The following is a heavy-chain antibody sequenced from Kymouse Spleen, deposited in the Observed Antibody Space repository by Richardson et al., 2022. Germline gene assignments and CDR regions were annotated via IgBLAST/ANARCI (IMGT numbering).Heavy chain of an antibody. Sequence: EVQLVESGGGLVKPGGSLRLSCAASGFTFSNAWMSWVRQAPGKGLEWVGRIKSKTDGGTTDYAAPVKGRFTISRDDSKNTLYLQMNSLKTEDTAVYYCTLCITGTRGDGMDVWGQGTTVTVSS. CDR3: TLCITGTRGDGMDV. CDR2: IKSKTDGGTT. CDR1: GFTFSNAW. D-gene: IGHD1-7*01. V-gene: IGHV3-15*01. J-gene: IGHJ6*02.